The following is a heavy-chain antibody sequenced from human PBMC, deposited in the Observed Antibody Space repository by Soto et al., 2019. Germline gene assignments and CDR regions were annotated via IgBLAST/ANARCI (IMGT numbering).Heavy chain of an antibody. J-gene: IGHJ3*02. Sequence: QVQLVESGGGVVQPGRSLRLSCAASGFTFSIYGMHWVRHAPGKGLEWVAMISFDGSEKYYTDSVKGRFHISRDSSKNTMYLQMYSLRVEDTAVYYCARDRRLYYSDAFDIWGQGTTVTVSS. CDR2: ISFDGSEK. CDR1: GFTFSIYG. V-gene: IGHV3-30*03. D-gene: IGHD1-26*01. CDR3: ARDRRLYYSDAFDI.